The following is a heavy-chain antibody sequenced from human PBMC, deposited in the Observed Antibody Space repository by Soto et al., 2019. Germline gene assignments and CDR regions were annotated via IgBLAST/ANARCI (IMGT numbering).Heavy chain of an antibody. J-gene: IGHJ6*02. Sequence: ASVKVSCKASGYTFTSYGISWVRQAPGQGLEWMGWISAYNGNTNYAQKLQGRVTMTTDTSTSTAYMELRSLRSDDTAVYYCARVYWVGGSSGSYGMDVWGQGTTVTVSS. D-gene: IGHD6-19*01. CDR1: GYTFTSYG. CDR3: ARVYWVGGSSGSYGMDV. CDR2: ISAYNGNT. V-gene: IGHV1-18*01.